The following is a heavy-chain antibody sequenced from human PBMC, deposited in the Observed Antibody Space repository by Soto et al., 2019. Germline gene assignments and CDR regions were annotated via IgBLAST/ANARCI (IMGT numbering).Heavy chain of an antibody. CDR2: IYYSGST. CDR1: GGSISSGGFY. J-gene: IGHJ4*02. Sequence: QVQLQESGPGLVKPSQTLSLTCSVSGGSISSGGFYWTWIRQHPEKGLEWIGYIYYSGSTYYKPSLKSRVTISVDTSKNQFSLMLSSVTAADTAVYYCARGGPTAYYFDYWGLGTLVTVSS. D-gene: IGHD2-21*01. CDR3: ARGGPTAYYFDY. V-gene: IGHV4-31*03.